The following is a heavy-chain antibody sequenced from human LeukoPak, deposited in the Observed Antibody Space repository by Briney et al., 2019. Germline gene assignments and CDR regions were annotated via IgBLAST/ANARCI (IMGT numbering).Heavy chain of an antibody. CDR1: GGSFSGYY. CDR3: ARGLVLLWFGEYSPYFDY. D-gene: IGHD3-10*01. J-gene: IGHJ4*02. Sequence: PSETLSLTCAVYGGSFSGYYWSWIRQPPGKGLEWIGEINHSGSTNYNPSLKSRVTISVDTSKNQFSLKLSSVTAADTAVYYCARGLVLLWFGEYSPYFDYWGQGTLVTVSS. V-gene: IGHV4-34*01. CDR2: INHSGST.